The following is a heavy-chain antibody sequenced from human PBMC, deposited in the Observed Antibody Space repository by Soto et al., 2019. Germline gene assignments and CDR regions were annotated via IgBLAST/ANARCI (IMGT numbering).Heavy chain of an antibody. D-gene: IGHD2-21*02. CDR1: GFTLSSYS. CDR3: AKDWDIVVVTAIRYGMDV. Sequence: GVSLRLSCEAFGFTLSSYSMHWVRLVLGKGLEWVAVISYDGSNKYYADSVKGRFTISRDNSKNTLYLQMNSLRAEDTAVYYCAKDWDIVVVTAIRYGMDVWGQGT. J-gene: IGHJ6*02. V-gene: IGHV3-30*18. CDR2: ISYDGSNK.